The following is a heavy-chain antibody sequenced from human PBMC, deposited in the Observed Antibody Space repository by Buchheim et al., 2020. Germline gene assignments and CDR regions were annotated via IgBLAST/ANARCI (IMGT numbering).Heavy chain of an antibody. J-gene: IGHJ6*03. CDR1: GFTFSSYS. Sequence: EVQLVESGGGLVQPGGSLRLSCAASGFTFSSYSMNWVRQAPGKGLEWVSYISSSSSTIYYADSVKGRFTLSRDNAKNSLYLQMNSLRAEDTAVYYCARAAIAAADYYYYYMDVWGKGTT. D-gene: IGHD6-13*01. CDR3: ARAAIAAADYYYYYMDV. CDR2: ISSSSSTI. V-gene: IGHV3-48*01.